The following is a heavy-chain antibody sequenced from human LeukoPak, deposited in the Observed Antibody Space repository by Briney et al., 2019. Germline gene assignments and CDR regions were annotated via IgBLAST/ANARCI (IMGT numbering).Heavy chain of an antibody. Sequence: GGSLRLSCAASGFTFSSYGMHWVRQAPGKGLEWVAFIRYDGSNKYYADSVKGRFTISRDNSKNTLYLQMNSLRAEDTAVYYCAKDGREMATNLIGGSPRIWGQGTLVTVSS. J-gene: IGHJ4*02. CDR3: AKDGREMATNLIGGSPRI. D-gene: IGHD5-24*01. V-gene: IGHV3-30*02. CDR2: IRYDGSNK. CDR1: GFTFSSYG.